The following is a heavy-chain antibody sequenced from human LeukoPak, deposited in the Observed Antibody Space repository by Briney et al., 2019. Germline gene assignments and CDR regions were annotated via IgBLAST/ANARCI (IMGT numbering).Heavy chain of an antibody. J-gene: IGHJ4*02. Sequence: GGSLRLSCVASRFTFSTYAVNWVRQAPGKGLEWVSAISSNGDITYYADSVRGRFTISRDNSKNTVFLQMNSLRANDTAVYYCATVKRDCSGGTCYSYDYWGQGTLVTVSS. CDR1: RFTFSTYA. D-gene: IGHD2-15*01. CDR2: ISSNGDIT. V-gene: IGHV3-23*01. CDR3: ATVKRDCSGGTCYSYDY.